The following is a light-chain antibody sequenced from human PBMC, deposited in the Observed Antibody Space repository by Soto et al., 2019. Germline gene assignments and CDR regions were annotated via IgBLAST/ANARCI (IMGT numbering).Light chain of an antibody. CDR3: KKYYNTPPT. V-gene: IGKV4-1*01. J-gene: IGKJ1*01. CDR1: QSVLYSSNNKNY. Sequence: DIVMTQSPDSLAVSLGERATINCKSSQSVLYSSNNKNYLAWYQQKPGQPPELLIYWASTRDSGVPDRFSGSGSGTDLTLTISSLQAEDVAVYYCKKYYNTPPTFGQGTKVEIK. CDR2: WAS.